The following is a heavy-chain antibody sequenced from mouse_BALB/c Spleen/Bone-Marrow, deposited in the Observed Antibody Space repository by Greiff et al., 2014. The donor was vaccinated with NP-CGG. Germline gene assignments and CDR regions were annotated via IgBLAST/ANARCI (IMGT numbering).Heavy chain of an antibody. J-gene: IGHJ3*01. D-gene: IGHD2-4*01. Sequence: VMLVESGAELAKPGASVKMSCKASGCTFTSYWMHWVKQRPGQGLEWIGYINPSTGYTEYNQKFKDKATLTADKSSSTAYMQLSSLTSEDSAAYYCAREGDYDGFAYWGQGTLVTVSA. CDR3: AREGDYDGFAY. V-gene: IGHV1-7*01. CDR2: INPSTGYT. CDR1: GCTFTSYW.